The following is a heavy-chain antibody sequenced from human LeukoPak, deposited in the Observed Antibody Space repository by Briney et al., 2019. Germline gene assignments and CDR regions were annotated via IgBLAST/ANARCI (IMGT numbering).Heavy chain of an antibody. D-gene: IGHD5-12*01. CDR2: ISSSGSTI. V-gene: IGHV3-48*03. Sequence: PGGSQRLSCAASGFTFSSYEMNWVRQAPGKGLEWVSYISSSGSTIYYADSVKGRFTISRDNAKNSLYLQMNSLRAEDTAVYYCAREVATTPGHWFDPWGQGTLVTVSS. J-gene: IGHJ5*02. CDR1: GFTFSSYE. CDR3: AREVATTPGHWFDP.